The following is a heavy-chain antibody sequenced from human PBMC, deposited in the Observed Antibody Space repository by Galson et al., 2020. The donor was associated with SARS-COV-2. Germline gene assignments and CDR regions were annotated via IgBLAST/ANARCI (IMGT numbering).Heavy chain of an antibody. Sequence: SETLSLTCSVSGGTISGFYGSWIRQPPGTRLEWIGYLHSTGETLYRPSLKSRVTMSVDTSKNQFSLNLSSVSAADTAVYYCARGYTDDSGGNLALWGQGTLVTVSS. J-gene: IGHJ4*02. D-gene: IGHD4-17*01. V-gene: IGHV4-59*08. CDR3: ARGYTDDSGGNLAL. CDR2: LHSTGET. CDR1: GGTISGFY.